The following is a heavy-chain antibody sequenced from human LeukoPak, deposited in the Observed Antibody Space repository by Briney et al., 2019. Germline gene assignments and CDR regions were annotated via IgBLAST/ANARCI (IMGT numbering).Heavy chain of an antibody. J-gene: IGHJ4*02. Sequence: GGSLRLTCAASGFTFSRNYMSWVRQAPGKGLEWVSVIYSGGSTYYADSVKGRFTISRDNSKNTLYLQMNSLRAEDTAVYYCARIADYYDSSGYNSVDYWGQGTLVTVSS. D-gene: IGHD3-22*01. CDR1: GFTFSRNY. CDR3: ARIADYYDSSGYNSVDY. V-gene: IGHV3-53*01. CDR2: IYSGGST.